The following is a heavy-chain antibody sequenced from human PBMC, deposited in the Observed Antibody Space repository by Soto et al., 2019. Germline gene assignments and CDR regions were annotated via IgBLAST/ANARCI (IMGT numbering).Heavy chain of an antibody. CDR3: ASEALGVSATIHFHS. Sequence: GGSLRLSCAASGFTLSSYSMNWVRQAPGKGLEWVSSISSSSTYIYYADSVKGRFTISRDNAKNSVYLQMNSLRAEDTAVYYCASEALGVSATIHFHSWRPGTLVTVSS. CDR2: ISSSSTYI. D-gene: IGHD2-15*01. CDR1: GFTLSSYS. J-gene: IGHJ5*01. V-gene: IGHV3-21*01.